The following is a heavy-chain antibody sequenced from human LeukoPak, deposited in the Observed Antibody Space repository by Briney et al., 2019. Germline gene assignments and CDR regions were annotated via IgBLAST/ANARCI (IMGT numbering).Heavy chain of an antibody. CDR1: GFTFSTYS. Sequence: GGSLRLSCAASGFTFSTYSMNWVRQAPGKGLEWVSYISSSSSTIYYADSVKGRFSISRDNAKNSLDLQMNSLRAEDTAVYYCARGWIGPLVRLQLFDYWGQGTLVTVSS. V-gene: IGHV3-48*01. CDR2: ISSSSSTI. CDR3: ARGWIGPLVRLQLFDY. D-gene: IGHD1-1*01. J-gene: IGHJ4*02.